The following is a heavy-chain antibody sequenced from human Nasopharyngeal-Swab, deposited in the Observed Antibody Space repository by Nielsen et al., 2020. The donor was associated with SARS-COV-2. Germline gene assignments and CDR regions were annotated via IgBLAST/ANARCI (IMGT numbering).Heavy chain of an antibody. J-gene: IGHJ4*02. CDR3: ARVAMVTGSFDY. CDR2: MNPNSGNT. V-gene: IGHV1-8*01. CDR1: GYTFTSYD. D-gene: IGHD5-18*01. Sequence: ASVKVSCKASGYTFTSYDINWVRQATGQGLEWMGWMNPNSGNTGYAQKFQGRVTMTRNTSISTAYMELSSPRSEDTAVYYCARVAMVTGSFDYWGQGTLVTVSS.